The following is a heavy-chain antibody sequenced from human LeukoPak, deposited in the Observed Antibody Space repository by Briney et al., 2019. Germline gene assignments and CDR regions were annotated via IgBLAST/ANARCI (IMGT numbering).Heavy chain of an antibody. V-gene: IGHV3-30*02. CDR2: IRYDGSNK. CDR3: AKGHGVDYGDYYFDY. D-gene: IGHD4-17*01. J-gene: IGHJ4*02. Sequence: PGGSLRLSCAASGFTFSSYAMSWVRQAPGKGLEWVAFIRYDGSNKYYADSVKGRFTISRDNSKNTLYLQMNSLRAEDTAVYYCAKGHGVDYGDYYFDYWGQGTLVTVSS. CDR1: GFTFSSYA.